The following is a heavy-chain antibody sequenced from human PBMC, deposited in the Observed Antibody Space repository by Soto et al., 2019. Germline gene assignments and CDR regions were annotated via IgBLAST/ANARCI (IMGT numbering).Heavy chain of an antibody. D-gene: IGHD4-17*01. J-gene: IGHJ4*02. CDR1: GFTLSSYA. CDR2: ISGSGGST. V-gene: IGHV3-23*01. Sequence: GSLRLSCAASGFTLSSYAMSWVRQAPGKGLEWVSAISGSGGSTYYADSVKGRFTISRDNSKNTLYLQMNSLRAEDTAVYYCAKGRESTVTLRLYWGQGTLVTVSS. CDR3: AKGRESTVTLRLY.